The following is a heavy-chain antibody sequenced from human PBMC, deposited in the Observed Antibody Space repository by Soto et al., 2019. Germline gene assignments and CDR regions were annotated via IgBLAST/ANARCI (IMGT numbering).Heavy chain of an antibody. CDR2: IYHSGST. CDR3: ARDLGSSGYYLPFDY. Sequence: ETLSLTCAVSGYSISSGYYWGWIRQPPGKGLEWIGSIYHSGSTYYNPSLKSRVTISVDTSKNQFSLKLSSVTAADTAVYYCARDLGSSGYYLPFDYWGQGTLVTVSS. D-gene: IGHD3-22*01. CDR1: GYSISSGYY. V-gene: IGHV4-38-2*02. J-gene: IGHJ4*02.